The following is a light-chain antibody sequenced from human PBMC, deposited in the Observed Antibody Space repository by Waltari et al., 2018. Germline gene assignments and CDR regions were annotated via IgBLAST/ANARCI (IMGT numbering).Light chain of an antibody. J-gene: IGKJ2*01. CDR2: DAS. Sequence: DIQLTQSPSSLSAAVADRVTINCQATQDITTSLSWFQQKPGKAPQLLIYDASSLQAGVPSRFSGTGSGTAFSFTITSLQPEDSATYYCQHYHSLPYTFGRGTKLQIK. CDR3: QHYHSLPYT. V-gene: IGKV1-33*01. CDR1: QDITTS.